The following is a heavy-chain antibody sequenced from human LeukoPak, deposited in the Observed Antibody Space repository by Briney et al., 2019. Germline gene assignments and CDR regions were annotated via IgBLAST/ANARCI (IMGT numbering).Heavy chain of an antibody. V-gene: IGHV3-74*03. CDR1: GFTFSTSW. CDR2: IDSDGSRI. CDR3: AKGPVVGAFRYYFDY. J-gene: IGHJ4*02. Sequence: GGSLRLSCEGSGFTFSTSWMHWVRQAPGKGLVWVSRIDSDGSRITYADSVKGRFTISRDNSKNTLYLQMNSLRAEDTAVYYCAKGPVVGAFRYYFDYWGQGTLVTVSS. D-gene: IGHD1-26*01.